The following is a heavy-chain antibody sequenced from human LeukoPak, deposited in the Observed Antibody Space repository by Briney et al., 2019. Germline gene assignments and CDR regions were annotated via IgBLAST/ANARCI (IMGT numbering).Heavy chain of an antibody. V-gene: IGHV3-9*01. Sequence: GGSLRLSCAASGFTFDDYAMHWVRKAPGKGLEWVSGISWNSGSIGYADSVKGRFTISRDNAKNSLYLQMNSLRAEDTALYYCAKDKVAAMAETFDYWGQGTLVTVSS. J-gene: IGHJ4*02. CDR3: AKDKVAAMAETFDY. D-gene: IGHD5-18*01. CDR2: ISWNSGSI. CDR1: GFTFDDYA.